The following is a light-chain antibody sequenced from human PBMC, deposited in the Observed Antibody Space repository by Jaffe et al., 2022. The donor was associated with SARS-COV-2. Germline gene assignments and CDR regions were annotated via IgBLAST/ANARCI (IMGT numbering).Light chain of an antibody. Sequence: DIQMTQSPSTLSASVGDRVTITCRASQSISSWLAWYQQKPGKAPKLLIQKASNLESGVPSRFSGSGSGTEFTLTISSLQPDDFATYYCQQYNSYPYTFGQGTKLEIK. V-gene: IGKV1-5*03. CDR3: QQYNSYPYT. J-gene: IGKJ2*01. CDR1: QSISSW. CDR2: KAS.